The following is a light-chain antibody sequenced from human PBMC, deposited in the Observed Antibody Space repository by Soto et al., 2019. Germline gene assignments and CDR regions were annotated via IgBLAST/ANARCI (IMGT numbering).Light chain of an antibody. J-gene: IGKJ4*01. CDR3: QQFNSYPPT. CDR1: QTISSW. V-gene: IGKV1-5*01. CDR2: DAS. Sequence: IQMSQSPSTLSGSIGDRATITCRASQTISSWLAWYQQKPGKAPKLLIYDASNLETGVPSRFSGSGSGTEFTLTISSLQPEDFATYYCQQFNSYPPTFGGGSIVDVK.